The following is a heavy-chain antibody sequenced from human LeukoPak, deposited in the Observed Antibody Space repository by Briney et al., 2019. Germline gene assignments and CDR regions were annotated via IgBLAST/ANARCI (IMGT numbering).Heavy chain of an antibody. J-gene: IGHJ3*01. D-gene: IGHD3-10*01. CDR3: ARHAAYGPLAV. CDR2: IFSDGTT. CDR1: DGSISSSTYF. V-gene: IGHV4-39*01. Sequence: NPSETLSLTCTVSDGSISSSTYFWAWIRQPPGKGLEWIGNIFSDGTTDYNPSLKSRVTMSVDTSNSQFSLQVNSVTAADTAVYYCARHAAYGPLAVWGQGAMVTVSS.